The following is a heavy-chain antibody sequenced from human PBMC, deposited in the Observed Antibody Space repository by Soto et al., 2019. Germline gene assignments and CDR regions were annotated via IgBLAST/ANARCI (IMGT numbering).Heavy chain of an antibody. CDR3: ARDLLGIVGATTQEYYYGMDV. CDR2: IIPIFGTA. J-gene: IGHJ6*02. Sequence: SVKVSCKASGGTFSSYAISWVRQAPGQGLEWMGGIIPIFGTANYAQKFQGRVTITADESTSTAYMELSSLRSEDTAVYYCARDLLGIVGATTQEYYYGMDVWGQGTTVTVS. D-gene: IGHD1-26*01. CDR1: GGTFSSYA. V-gene: IGHV1-69*13.